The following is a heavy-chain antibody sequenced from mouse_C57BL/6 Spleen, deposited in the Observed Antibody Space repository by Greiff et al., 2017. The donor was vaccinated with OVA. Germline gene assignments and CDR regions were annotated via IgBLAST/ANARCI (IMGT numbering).Heavy chain of an antibody. CDR1: GFTFTDYY. V-gene: IGHV7-3*01. D-gene: IGHD1-1*01. CDR3: ARWVTTEGFDD. CDR2: IRNKANGYTT. Sequence: EVHLVESGGGLVQPGGSLSLSCAASGFTFTDYYMSWVRQPPGKALEWLGFIRNKANGYTTEYSASVKGRFTISRDNSQSIRYLQMNALRAEDSATYYCARWVTTEGFDDWGQGTTLTVSS. J-gene: IGHJ2*01.